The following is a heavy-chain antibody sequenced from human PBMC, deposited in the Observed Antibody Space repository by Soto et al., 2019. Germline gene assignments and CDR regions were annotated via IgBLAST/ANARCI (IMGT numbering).Heavy chain of an antibody. CDR1: GGSISSGGYY. V-gene: IGHV4-31*03. D-gene: IGHD5-18*01. CDR2: IYYSGST. CDR3: ARVKASVRYSYGLYYFDY. J-gene: IGHJ4*02. Sequence: QVQLQESGPGLVKPSQTLSLTCTVSGGSISSGGYYWSWIRQHPGKGLEWIGYIYYSGSTYYNPSLKSRVTISVDTSKNQFSLKLSSVSAADTAVYYCARVKASVRYSYGLYYFDYWGQGTLVTVSS.